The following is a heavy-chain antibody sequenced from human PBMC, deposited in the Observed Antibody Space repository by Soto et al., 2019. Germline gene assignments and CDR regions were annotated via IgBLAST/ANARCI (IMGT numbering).Heavy chain of an antibody. CDR3: TKDRVPDGIYSFDF. V-gene: IGHV3-23*03. CDR2: IDLGDTKR. J-gene: IGHJ4*02. D-gene: IGHD2-15*01. Sequence: EVQLLESGGDSVQPGGSLRLSCAASGFSFRDYSMNWVRQAPGKGLEWVVFIDLGDTKRDYRDSVKGRFIVSKDKSKKTVYLQMNSLRVEDTAIYYCTKDRVPDGIYSFDFWGQGALVTVSS. CDR1: GFSFRDYS.